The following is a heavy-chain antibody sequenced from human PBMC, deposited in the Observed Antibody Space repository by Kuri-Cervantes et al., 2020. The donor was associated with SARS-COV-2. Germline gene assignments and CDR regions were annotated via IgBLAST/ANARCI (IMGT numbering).Heavy chain of an antibody. CDR1: GGSISSSSYY. D-gene: IGHD2-15*01. J-gene: IGHJ5*02. Sequence: ESLKISCTVSGGSISSSSYYWGWIRQPPGKGLEWIGEINHSGSTNYNPSLKSRVTISVDTSKNQFSLKLSSVTAADTAVYYFARFRGRPTGFDPWGQGTLVTVSS. CDR2: INHSGST. V-gene: IGHV4-39*01. CDR3: ARFRGRPTGFDP.